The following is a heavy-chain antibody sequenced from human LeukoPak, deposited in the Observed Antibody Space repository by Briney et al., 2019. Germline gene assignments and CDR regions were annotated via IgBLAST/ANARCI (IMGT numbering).Heavy chain of an antibody. CDR2: IYHSGST. D-gene: IGHD5-12*01. Sequence: SETLSLTCTVSGGSISSGGYYWSWIRQSPGKGLAWIGYIYHSGSTYYNPSLKSRVTISVDTSKNQFSLKLSSVTAADTAVYYCARPGYSGYDIDYWGQGTLVTVSS. J-gene: IGHJ4*02. V-gene: IGHV4-30-2*06. CDR3: ARPGYSGYDIDY. CDR1: GGSISSGGYY.